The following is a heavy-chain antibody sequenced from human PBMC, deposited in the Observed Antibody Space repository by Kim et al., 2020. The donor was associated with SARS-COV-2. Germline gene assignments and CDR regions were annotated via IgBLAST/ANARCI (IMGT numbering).Heavy chain of an antibody. J-gene: IGHJ3*02. D-gene: IGHD5-12*01. Sequence: GGSLRLSCAASGFTFSSYGMHWVRQAPGKGLEWVAVIWYDGSNKYYADSVKGRFTISRDNSKNTLYLQMNSLRAEDTAVYYCAKDRDIVATYDAFDIWGQGTMVTVSS. CDR2: IWYDGSNK. CDR1: GFTFSSYG. CDR3: AKDRDIVATYDAFDI. V-gene: IGHV3-33*06.